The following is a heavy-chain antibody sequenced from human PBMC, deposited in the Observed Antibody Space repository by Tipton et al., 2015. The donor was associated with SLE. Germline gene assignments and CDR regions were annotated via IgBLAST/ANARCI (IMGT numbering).Heavy chain of an antibody. CDR3: AGGTGAYFDH. D-gene: IGHD3-16*01. V-gene: IGHV3-30*02. Sequence: SLRLSWAASGFTYSGYAMHWVRQAPGKGLEWVAFIRADGSNKDYADSVKGRFTISRDNSKNTLYLQMNRLRVEDTAVYYCAGGTGAYFDHWGQGTLVTVSS. J-gene: IGHJ4*02. CDR1: GFTYSGYA. CDR2: IRADGSNK.